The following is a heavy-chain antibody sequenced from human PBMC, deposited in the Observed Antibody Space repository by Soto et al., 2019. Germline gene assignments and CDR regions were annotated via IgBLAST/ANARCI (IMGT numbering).Heavy chain of an antibody. Sequence: GGSLRLSCAASGFTFSNAWMSWVRQAPGKGLEWVGRIKSKTDGGTTDYAAPVKGRFTISRDDSKNTLYLQMNSLKTEDTAVYYCAKGSRGYTGYVFDYWGQGALVTVSS. CDR2: IKSKTDGGTT. V-gene: IGHV3-15*01. D-gene: IGHD5-12*01. J-gene: IGHJ4*02. CDR1: GFTFSNAW. CDR3: AKGSRGYTGYVFDY.